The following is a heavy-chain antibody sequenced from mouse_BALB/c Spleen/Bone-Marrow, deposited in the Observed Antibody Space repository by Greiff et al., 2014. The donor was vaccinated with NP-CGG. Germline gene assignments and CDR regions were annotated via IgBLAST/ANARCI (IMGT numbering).Heavy chain of an antibody. CDR1: GYTFSSYW. J-gene: IGHJ4*01. Sequence: VQLQESGAELMKPGASGKISCKASGYTFSSYWIEWVKQRPGHGLEWIGEILPGNGSTNYNEKFKGKATFTAETSTNTAYMQLSRLTSEDSAVYYCARSKVLYAMDYWGQGTSVTVSS. CDR2: ILPGNGST. CDR3: ARSKVLYAMDY. D-gene: IGHD2-14*01. V-gene: IGHV1-9*01.